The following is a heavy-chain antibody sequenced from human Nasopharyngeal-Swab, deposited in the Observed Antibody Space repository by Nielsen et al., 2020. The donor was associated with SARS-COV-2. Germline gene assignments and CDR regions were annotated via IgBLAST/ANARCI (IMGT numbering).Heavy chain of an antibody. V-gene: IGHV4-39*07. J-gene: IGHJ4*02. D-gene: IGHD4-23*01. CDR2: IYYSGST. CDR3: ARDAYGGLCYFDY. CDR1: GGSISRSSYY. Sequence: GSLRLSCTVSGGSISRSSYYWGWIRQPPGKGLEWIGSIYYSGSTYYNPSLKSRVTISVDTSKNQFSLKLSSVTAADTAVYYCARDAYGGLCYFDYWGQGTLVTVSS.